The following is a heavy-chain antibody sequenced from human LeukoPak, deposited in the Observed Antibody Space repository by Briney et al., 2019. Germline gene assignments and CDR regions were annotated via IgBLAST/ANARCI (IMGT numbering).Heavy chain of an antibody. CDR3: ARDRWYGYCSSTSCLDVVYYYYGMDV. D-gene: IGHD2-2*03. CDR1: GGSMSSGPYY. Sequence: SQTLSLTCTVSGGSMSSGPYYWSWIRQHPGKGLEWIGYIYYSGSTYYNPSLKSRVTISVDTSKNQFSLKLSSVTAADTAVYYCARDRWYGYCSSTSCLDVVYYYYGMDVWGQGTTVTVSS. J-gene: IGHJ6*02. CDR2: IYYSGST. V-gene: IGHV4-30-4*08.